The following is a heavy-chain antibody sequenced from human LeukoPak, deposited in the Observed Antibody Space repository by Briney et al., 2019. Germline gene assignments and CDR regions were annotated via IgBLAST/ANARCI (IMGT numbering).Heavy chain of an antibody. CDR1: GFTFGDYA. J-gene: IGHJ4*02. CDR3: TRDSGSYSHDY. CDR2: IRSKAYGGTT. D-gene: IGHD1-26*01. V-gene: IGHV3-49*04. Sequence: GGSLRLSCTASGFTFGDYAMSWVRQAPGKGLEWVGFIRSKAYGGTTEYAASVKGRFTISRDDSKSIAYLQMNSLKTEDTAVYYCTRDSGSYSHDYWGQGTLVTVSS.